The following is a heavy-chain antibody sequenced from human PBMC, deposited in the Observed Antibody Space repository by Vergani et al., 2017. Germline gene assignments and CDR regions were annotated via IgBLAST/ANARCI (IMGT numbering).Heavy chain of an antibody. CDR2: IYYSGST. CDR1: GGSISSYY. CDR3: ARRAYYYVSGSYYNGYYFDY. V-gene: IGHV4-59*08. D-gene: IGHD3-10*01. Sequence: QVQLQESGPGLVKPSETLSLTCTVSGGSISSYYWSWIRQPPGKGLEWIGYIYYSGSTNYNPSLKSRVTISVDTSKNQFSLKLSSVTAADTAVYYCARRAYYYVSGSYYNGYYFDYWGQGTLVTVSS. J-gene: IGHJ4*02.